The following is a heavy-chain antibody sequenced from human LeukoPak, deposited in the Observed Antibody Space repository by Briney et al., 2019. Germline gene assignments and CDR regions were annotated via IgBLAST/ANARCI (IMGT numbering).Heavy chain of an antibody. CDR1: GFTFSSYE. V-gene: IGHV3-48*03. Sequence: PGGSLRLSCAASGFTFSSYEMNWVRQAPGKGLEWVSYISSSGSTIYYADSVKGRLTISRDNAKNSLYLQMNSLRAEDTAVYYCARGKYGSSSLIDYWGQGTLVTVSS. CDR3: ARGKYGSSSLIDY. J-gene: IGHJ4*02. CDR2: ISSSGSTI. D-gene: IGHD6-6*01.